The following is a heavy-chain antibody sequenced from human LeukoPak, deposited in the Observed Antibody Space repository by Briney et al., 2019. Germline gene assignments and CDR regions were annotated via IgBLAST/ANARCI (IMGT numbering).Heavy chain of an antibody. D-gene: IGHD3-10*01. CDR3: ARRTYYYGSGSYYIFPDY. V-gene: IGHV3-23*01. Sequence: GGSLRLSCAASGFTFSSYGMSWVRQAPGKGLEWVSAISGSGGSTYYADSVKGRFTISRDNSKNTLYLQMNSLRAEDTAVYYRARRTYYYGSGSYYIFPDYWGQGTLVTVSS. CDR2: ISGSGGST. CDR1: GFTFSSYG. J-gene: IGHJ4*02.